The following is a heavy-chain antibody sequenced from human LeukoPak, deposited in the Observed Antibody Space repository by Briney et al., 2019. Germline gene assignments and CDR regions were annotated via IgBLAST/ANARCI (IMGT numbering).Heavy chain of an antibody. D-gene: IGHD6-13*01. CDR3: ASAYSSSWSQPPGY. J-gene: IGHJ4*02. CDR1: GGTFSSYA. Sequence: ASVKVSCKASGGTFSSYAISWVRQAPGQGLEWMGGIIPIFGTANYAQKFQGRVTITADESTSTAYMGLSSLRSEDTAVYYCASAYSSSWSQPPGYWGQGTLVTVSS. CDR2: IIPIFGTA. V-gene: IGHV1-69*13.